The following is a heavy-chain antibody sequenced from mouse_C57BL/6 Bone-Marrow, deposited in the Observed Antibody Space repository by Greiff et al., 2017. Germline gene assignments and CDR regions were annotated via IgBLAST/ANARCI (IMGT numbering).Heavy chain of an antibody. D-gene: IGHD1-1*01. J-gene: IGHJ4*01. Sequence: EVKVEESGGGLVKPGGSLKLSCAASGFTFSDSGMHWVRQAPEKGLEWVAYISSGSSTIYYADTVKGRFTISRDTAKNTLFLQMTSLRSDDTSMYYCARDYYGSSRYAMDYWVQGTSVTVSS. CDR1: GFTFSDSG. CDR2: ISSGSSTI. CDR3: ARDYYGSSRYAMDY. V-gene: IGHV5-17*01.